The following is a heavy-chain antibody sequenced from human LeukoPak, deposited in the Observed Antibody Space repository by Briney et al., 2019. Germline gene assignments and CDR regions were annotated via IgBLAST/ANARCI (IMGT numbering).Heavy chain of an antibody. CDR1: GFSFRTFD. CDR2: VGTNEDT. CDR3: ARVWRGIASPYHGMDV. Sequence: GSLRPSRVASGFSFRTFDLDWVRPAGGRGPEGGSAVGTNEDTYYLASVKGRFTVSRENGKNSSYLLMNSLRVEDTAVYYCARVWRGIASPYHGMDVWGQGTAVTVSS. D-gene: IGHD6-13*01. V-gene: IGHV3-13*01. J-gene: IGHJ6*02.